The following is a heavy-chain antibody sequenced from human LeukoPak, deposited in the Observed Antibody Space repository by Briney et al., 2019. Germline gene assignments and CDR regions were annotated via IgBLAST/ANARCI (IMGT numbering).Heavy chain of an antibody. CDR3: ARGIGCSGGDCYPYYFDY. V-gene: IGHV4-34*01. J-gene: IGHJ4*02. Sequence: SEILSLTCAVYGGSFSGYYGSWIRQPPGKGLEWIGEINHSGSTNYNPSLKSRVTISVDTSKNQFSLKLSSVTAADTAVYYCARGIGCSGGDCYPYYFDYWGQGTLVTVSS. CDR1: GGSFSGYY. D-gene: IGHD2-21*02. CDR2: INHSGST.